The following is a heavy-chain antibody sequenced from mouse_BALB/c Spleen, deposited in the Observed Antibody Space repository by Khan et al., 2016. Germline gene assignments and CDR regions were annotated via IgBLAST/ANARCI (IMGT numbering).Heavy chain of an antibody. V-gene: IGHV2-6-1*01. Sequence: QVQLKESGPGLVAPSQSLSITCTISGFSLTIYGVHWVRQPPGKGLEWLVVIWSDGSSTYNSALKSRLSISKDNSKSQVFLNMNSLQTDDTAMYYRARQTRRGSSHTMDHWGQGTSVTVPP. CDR1: GFSLTIYG. CDR2: IWSDGSS. J-gene: IGHJ4*01. CDR3: ARQTRRGSSHTMDH.